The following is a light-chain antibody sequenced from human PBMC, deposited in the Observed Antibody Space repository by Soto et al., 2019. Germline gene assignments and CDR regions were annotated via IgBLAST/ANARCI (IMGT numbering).Light chain of an antibody. CDR3: KQRLTWPPIP. Sequence: VLTQSPATLSLSPGERATLSCRASQSVSRFIAWYQQKPGQAPRLLIYDSFNRATGIPARFSGSGSGTDFTFTFSGLELEDFAVYYCKQRLTWPPIPFGQGKRLRL. CDR2: DSF. CDR1: QSVSRF. V-gene: IGKV3-11*01. J-gene: IGKJ5*01.